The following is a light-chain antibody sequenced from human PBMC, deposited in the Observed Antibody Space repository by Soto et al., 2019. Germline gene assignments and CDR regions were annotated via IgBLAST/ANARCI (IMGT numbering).Light chain of an antibody. CDR1: QHIRTY. CDR2: AAS. V-gene: IGKV1-8*01. Sequence: QSPSSLSASVGVIVTFPCRASQHIRTYLDWYQRKPGKAPKLLIYAASTLQSGIPSRFSGSGSGTDFTLTISCLQSEDFATYYCQQDYSYPWTFGQGTKV. CDR3: QQDYSYPWT. J-gene: IGKJ1*01.